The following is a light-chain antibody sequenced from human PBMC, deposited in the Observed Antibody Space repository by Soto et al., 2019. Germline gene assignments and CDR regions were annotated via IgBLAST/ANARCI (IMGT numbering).Light chain of an antibody. V-gene: IGLV1-40*01. Sequence: QSVLTQPRSVSGAPGQRVTISCTGSSSNVGTNYDIHWYQHLPGTAPKLLIYGNNNRPSGVPDRFSSSKSGTSASLAISGLQAEDEADYYCQSYDSTLSAVFGTGTKVTVL. CDR1: SSNVGTNYD. J-gene: IGLJ1*01. CDR3: QSYDSTLSAV. CDR2: GNN.